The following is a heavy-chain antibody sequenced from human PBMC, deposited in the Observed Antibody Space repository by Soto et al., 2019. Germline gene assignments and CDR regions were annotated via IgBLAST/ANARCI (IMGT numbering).Heavy chain of an antibody. J-gene: IGHJ3*02. Sequence: PGESLKISCKASGYTFSTYWIGWVRQMPGRGLEWMGFIYPGDSDTSYSPPFQGQVTISADKSTSTVYLQWSSLKASDTAMYYCARQKLWMATINNDAFDIWGQGTMVTVSS. CDR3: ARQKLWMATINNDAFDI. CDR1: GYTFSTYW. D-gene: IGHD2-21*01. CDR2: IYPGDSDT. V-gene: IGHV5-51*01.